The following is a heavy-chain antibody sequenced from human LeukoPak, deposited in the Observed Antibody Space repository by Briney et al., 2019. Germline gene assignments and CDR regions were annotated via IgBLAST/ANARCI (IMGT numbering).Heavy chain of an antibody. CDR3: ARAPLLREPFDY. CDR2: ISSSGSTI. J-gene: IGHJ4*02. D-gene: IGHD3-16*01. Sequence: GGSLRLSCEDSGFTLSRNSMTWVRQAPGKGLEWISYISSSGSTIHYADSVKGRFIISTDNAKNPLYLQMSSLSDEDTAVSYCARAPLLREPFDYWGQGTLVTVSS. CDR1: GFTLSRNS. V-gene: IGHV3-48*02.